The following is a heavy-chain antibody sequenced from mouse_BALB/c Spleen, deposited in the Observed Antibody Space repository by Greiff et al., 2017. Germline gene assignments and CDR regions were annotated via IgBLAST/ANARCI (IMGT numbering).Heavy chain of an antibody. J-gene: IGHJ3*01. CDR2: ISSGGSYT. D-gene: IGHD2-1*01. Sequence: DVKLVESGGDLVKPGGSLKLSCAASGFTFSSYGMSWVRQTPDKRLEWVATISSGGSYTYYPDSVKGRFTISRDNAKNTLYLQMSSLKSEDTAMYYCARHGYYGNSAWFAYWGQGTLVTVSA. CDR3: ARHGYYGNSAWFAY. V-gene: IGHV5-6*02. CDR1: GFTFSSYG.